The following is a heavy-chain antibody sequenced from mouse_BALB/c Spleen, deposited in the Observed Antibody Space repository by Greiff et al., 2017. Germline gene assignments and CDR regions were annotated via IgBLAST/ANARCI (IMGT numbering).Heavy chain of an antibody. CDR2: ILPGSGST. V-gene: IGHV1-9*01. Sequence: VKLMESGAELMKPGASVKISCKATGYTFSSYWIEWVKQRPGHGLEWIGEILPGSGSTNYNEKFKGKATFTADTSSNTAYLQLSSLTSEDSAVYYCARPYDYEGAWFAYWGQGTLVTVSA. D-gene: IGHD2-4*01. J-gene: IGHJ3*01. CDR3: ARPYDYEGAWFAY. CDR1: GYTFSSYW.